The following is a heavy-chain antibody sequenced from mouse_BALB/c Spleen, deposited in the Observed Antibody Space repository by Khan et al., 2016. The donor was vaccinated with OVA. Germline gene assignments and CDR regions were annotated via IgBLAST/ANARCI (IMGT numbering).Heavy chain of an antibody. J-gene: IGHJ4*01. D-gene: IGHD2-10*01. Sequence: VQLKESGPGLVAPSQSLSITCTISGFSLTNYGVHWVRQLPGKGLEWLVVIWSDGSTTYDSALKSRLTISKDNSKSQVFLEMDSLQTDDTAMYYCARQPYYHYYIMDYWGQGTSVTVSS. V-gene: IGHV2-6-1*01. CDR2: IWSDGST. CDR1: GFSLTNYG. CDR3: ARQPYYHYYIMDY.